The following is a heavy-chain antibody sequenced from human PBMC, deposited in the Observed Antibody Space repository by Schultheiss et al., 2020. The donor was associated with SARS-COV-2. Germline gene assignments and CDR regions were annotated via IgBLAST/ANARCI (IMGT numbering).Heavy chain of an antibody. CDR2: IYYSGST. D-gene: IGHD2-2*01. V-gene: IGHV4-30-4*08. J-gene: IGHJ6*02. CDR3: ASVEYCSSTSCPGLYGMDV. Sequence: SETLSLTCTVSGGSISSGGYYWSWIRQHPGKGLEWIGYIYYSGSTYYNPSLKSRVTISVDTSKNQFSLKLSSVTAADTAVYYCASVEYCSSTSCPGLYGMDVWGQGTTVTVSS. CDR1: GGSISSGGYY.